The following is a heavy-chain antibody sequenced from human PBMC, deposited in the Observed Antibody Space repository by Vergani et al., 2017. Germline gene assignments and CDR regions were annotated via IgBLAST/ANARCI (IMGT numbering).Heavy chain of an antibody. CDR2: IIPIFGTA. D-gene: IGHD3-10*01. CDR1: GGTFSSYA. V-gene: IGHV1-69*01. J-gene: IGHJ6*02. Sequence: QVQLVQSGAEVKKPGSSVKVSCKASGGTFSSYAISWVRQAPGQGLEWIGGIIPIFGTANYAQKFQGRVTITADESTSTAYMELSSLRSEDTAVYYCARDMKLGEPHYYYYYGMDVWGQGTTVTVSS. CDR3: ARDMKLGEPHYYYYYGMDV.